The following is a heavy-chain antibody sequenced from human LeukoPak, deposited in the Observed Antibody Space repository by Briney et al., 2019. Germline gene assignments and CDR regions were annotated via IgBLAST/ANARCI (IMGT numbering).Heavy chain of an antibody. CDR2: INRSGST. V-gene: IGHV4-34*01. D-gene: IGHD3-3*01. CDR3: ARGNYDFWSGTKFDY. Sequence: SGGSLRLSCAASGFTFSSYAMSWVRQAPGKGLEWIGEINRSGSTNYNPSLKSRVTISVDTSKNQFSLKLSSVTAADTAVYYCARGNYDFWSGTKFDYWGQGTLVTVSS. J-gene: IGHJ4*02. CDR1: GFTFSSYA.